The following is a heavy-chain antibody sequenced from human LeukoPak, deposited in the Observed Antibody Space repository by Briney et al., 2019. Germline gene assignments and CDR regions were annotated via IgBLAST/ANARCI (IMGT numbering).Heavy chain of an antibody. J-gene: IGHJ3*02. CDR2: ISWNSGSI. V-gene: IGHV3-9*01. CDR3: EKSGLGWGPRVGVFNT. D-gene: IGHD2-21*01. CDR1: GFTFDDYA. Sequence: PGGSLRLSCAASGFTFDDYAMHWVRQAPGKGLEWVSGISWNSGSIGYADSVKGRFTISRDNAKNSLYLQMNSLRAEDTALYYCEKSGLGWGPRVGVFNTWAKGKRVTVS.